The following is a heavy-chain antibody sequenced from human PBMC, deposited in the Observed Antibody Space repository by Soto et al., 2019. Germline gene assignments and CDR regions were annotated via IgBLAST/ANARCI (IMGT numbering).Heavy chain of an antibody. V-gene: IGHV3-53*04. CDR2: IYSGGST. CDR1: GFTVSSNY. Sequence: GGSLRLSCAASGFTVSSNYMSWVRQAPGKGLEWVSVIYSGGSTYYADSVKGRFTISRHNSKNTLYLQMNSLRAEDTAVYYCARAYGSGSYYGNYYYYYMDVWGKGTTVTVSS. J-gene: IGHJ6*03. D-gene: IGHD3-10*01. CDR3: ARAYGSGSYYGNYYYYYMDV.